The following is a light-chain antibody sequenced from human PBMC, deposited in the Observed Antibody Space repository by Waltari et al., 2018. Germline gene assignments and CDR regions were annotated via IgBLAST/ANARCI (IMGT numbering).Light chain of an antibody. CDR3: KHFDTYAYT. CDR2: MTS. CDR1: QNIGRW. J-gene: IGKJ2*01. V-gene: IGKV1-5*03. Sequence: DIQMTQSPSTLPASVGDRVTITCRASQNIGRWLAWYQQKPGKAPKLLIYMTSKLETGVPLRFSGSGSGTDFTLTINSLQPDDFATYFCKHFDTYAYTFGQGTKLDIQ.